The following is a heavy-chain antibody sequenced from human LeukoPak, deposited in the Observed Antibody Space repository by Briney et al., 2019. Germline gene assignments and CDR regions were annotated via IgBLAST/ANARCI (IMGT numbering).Heavy chain of an antibody. CDR1: RFTFSSYA. D-gene: IGHD4-17*01. CDR3: AKAGNTRGTTFFDY. CDR2: LSGSGGST. J-gene: IGHJ4*02. Sequence: GGSLRLSCAASRFTFSSYAMSWVRQAPGKGLEWVSTLSGSGGSTYYADSVKGRFTISRDNSKNTLYLQMNSLRAEDTDVYYCAKAGNTRGTTFFDYWGQGTLVTVSS. V-gene: IGHV3-23*01.